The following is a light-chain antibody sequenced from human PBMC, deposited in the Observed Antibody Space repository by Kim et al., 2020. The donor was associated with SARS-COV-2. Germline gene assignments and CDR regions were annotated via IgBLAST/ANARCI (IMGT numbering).Light chain of an antibody. J-gene: IGLJ3*02. Sequence: KTVTSSCTRSSCLIASNYVQRCQHRPGSAPTTVISEYIPRPAGVPDRFSGSIDSSSNSASLTISGLKTEDESDHFCQSYDSRFSWLFGGGTQLTVL. CDR3: QSYDSRFSWL. CDR2: EYI. CDR1: SCLIASNY. V-gene: IGLV6-57*03.